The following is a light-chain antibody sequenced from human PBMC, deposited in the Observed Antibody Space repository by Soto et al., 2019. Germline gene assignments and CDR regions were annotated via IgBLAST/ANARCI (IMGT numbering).Light chain of an antibody. CDR2: EIS. CDR1: SSDVGGYNY. Sequence: QYALTQPASVSGSPGQSITISCTGTSSDVGGYNYVSWYQQHPGKAPKHMIYEISNRLSGVSNYFSGSKPGNTASLTISGLKSEDEADYYCSSYTRSSTRVFGGGTKLTFL. J-gene: IGLJ3*02. V-gene: IGLV2-14*01. CDR3: SSYTRSSTRV.